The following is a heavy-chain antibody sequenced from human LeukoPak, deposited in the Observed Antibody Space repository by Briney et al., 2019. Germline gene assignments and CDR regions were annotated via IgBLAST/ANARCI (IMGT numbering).Heavy chain of an antibody. V-gene: IGHV3-23*01. Sequence: QPGGSLRLSCAASGFTFSSYAMSWVRQAPGKGLEWVSAISGSGGSTYYADSVKGRFTISGDNSKNTLYLQMISLRAEDTAVYYCAKDISGWYGSFAFDIWGQGTMVTVSS. CDR3: AKDISGWYGSFAFDI. CDR2: ISGSGGST. CDR1: GFTFSSYA. J-gene: IGHJ3*02. D-gene: IGHD6-19*01.